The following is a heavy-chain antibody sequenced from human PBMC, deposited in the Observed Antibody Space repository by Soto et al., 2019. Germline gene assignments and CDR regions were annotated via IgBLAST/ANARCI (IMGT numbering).Heavy chain of an antibody. Sequence: GGSLRLSCAASGFTFSNYAMHWVRQPPGRGLEWVAVISYDGNSKYYADSVKGRFSISRDNSMDTLYLHMNSLRAEDTAVYYCAKTYYDFRSGSPGAYYFDYWGQGTVVTVSS. D-gene: IGHD3-3*01. CDR2: ISYDGNSK. V-gene: IGHV3-30*18. CDR3: AKTYYDFRSGSPGAYYFDY. CDR1: GFTFSNYA. J-gene: IGHJ4*02.